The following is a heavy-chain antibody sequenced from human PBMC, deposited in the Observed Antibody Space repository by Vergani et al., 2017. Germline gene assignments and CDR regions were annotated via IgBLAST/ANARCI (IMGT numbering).Heavy chain of an antibody. CDR3: ARDQGVGDYYDSSGYSNAFDI. Sequence: QLQLQESGPGLVKPSETLSLTCTVSGGSISSSSYYWGWIRQPPGKGLEWIGSIYYSGSTYYNPSLKSRVTISVDTSKNQFSLKLSSVTAADTAVYYCARDQGVGDYYDSSGYSNAFDIWGQGTMVTVSS. CDR1: GGSISSSSYY. V-gene: IGHV4-39*07. J-gene: IGHJ3*02. CDR2: IYYSGST. D-gene: IGHD3-22*01.